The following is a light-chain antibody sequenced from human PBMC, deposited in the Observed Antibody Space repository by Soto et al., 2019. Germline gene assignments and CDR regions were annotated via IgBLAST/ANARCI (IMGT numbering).Light chain of an antibody. J-gene: IGKJ1*01. CDR1: HNIERW. CDR3: QQFTISTT. Sequence: IQMTQSPSTLSAAVGDRVTITCRASHNIERWMAWYQQQPGNAPSLLIFDASTLHSGVPSRFSGSGSGKVFTLTISSLHPDDFATYYCQQFTISTTFGQGTKGEIK. CDR2: DAS. V-gene: IGKV1-5*01.